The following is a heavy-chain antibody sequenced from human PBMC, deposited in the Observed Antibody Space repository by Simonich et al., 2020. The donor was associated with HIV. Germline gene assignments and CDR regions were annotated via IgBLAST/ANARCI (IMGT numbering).Heavy chain of an antibody. J-gene: IGHJ4*02. CDR1: GFTFSNYW. CDR2: IKHDGSEK. CDR3: AREHGSGSYSDY. V-gene: IGHV3-7*01. D-gene: IGHD3-10*01. Sequence: EVQLVESGGGLVQPGGSLRLSCAASGFTFSNYWMSWVRQAPGKGLEWVANIKHDGSEKYYVDSGKGRFTISRDNAKNSLYLQMNSLSAEDTAVYSCAREHGSGSYSDYWGQGTLVTVSS.